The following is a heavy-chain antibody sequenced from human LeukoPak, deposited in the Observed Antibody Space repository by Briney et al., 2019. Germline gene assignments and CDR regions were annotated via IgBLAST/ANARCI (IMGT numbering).Heavy chain of an antibody. Sequence: PGGSLRLSCAASGFTFSSYAMHWVRQAPGKGLEWVAVISYDGSNKYYADSVKGRFTISRDNSKNTLYLQMNSLRAEDTAVYYCAKGDRWGSLTVTTGWFDPWGQGTLVTVSS. J-gene: IGHJ5*02. V-gene: IGHV3-30*04. CDR2: ISYDGSNK. CDR1: GFTFSSYA. D-gene: IGHD4-17*01. CDR3: AKGDRWGSLTVTTGWFDP.